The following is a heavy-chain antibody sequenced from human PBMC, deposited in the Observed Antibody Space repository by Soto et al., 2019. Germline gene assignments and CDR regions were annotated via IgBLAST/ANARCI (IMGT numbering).Heavy chain of an antibody. CDR3: ARDRLGYSGYGPYYFYGMDV. Sequence: ASVKVSCKASGYTFTGYYIHWVRQAPGQGLEWMAWINPNSGGSNFAEKFQGRVTMTRDTSITTAYMELNRLGSDDTAVYYCARDRLGYSGYGPYYFYGMDVWGQGTTVTVSS. CDR1: GYTFTGYY. J-gene: IGHJ6*02. CDR2: INPNSGGS. D-gene: IGHD5-12*01. V-gene: IGHV1-2*02.